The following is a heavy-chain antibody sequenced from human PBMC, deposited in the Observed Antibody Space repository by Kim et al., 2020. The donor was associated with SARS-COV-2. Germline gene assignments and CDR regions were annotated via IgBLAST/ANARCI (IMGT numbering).Heavy chain of an antibody. CDR2: INPNSGAT. Sequence: ASVKVSCKASGYNFIGSYIHWVRQAPGQGLEWMAWINPNSGATTYAQKFQGWVTLTRDRSISTVYMDLSRLTSDDTAVYYCARDQVSTICVFDYLGQGTLVTVSS. CDR1: GYNFIGSY. CDR3: ARDQVSTICVFDY. D-gene: IGHD2-21*02. V-gene: IGHV1-2*04. J-gene: IGHJ4*02.